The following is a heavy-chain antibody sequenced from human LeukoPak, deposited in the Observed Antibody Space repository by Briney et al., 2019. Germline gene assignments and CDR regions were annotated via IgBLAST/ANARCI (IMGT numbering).Heavy chain of an antibody. J-gene: IGHJ6*03. CDR3: ARWGLVAPGTYYYYYMDV. V-gene: IGHV1-18*01. CDR2: INAYNGDT. D-gene: IGHD2-2*01. CDR1: GGTLSSYA. Sequence: ASVKVSCKAPGGTLSSYAISWVRQAPGQGLEWMGWINAYNGDTHYAQNLQGRLTMTTDTSTSTAFMELRSLRPDDTAVYYCARWGLVAPGTYYYYYMDVWGRGTTVTVSS.